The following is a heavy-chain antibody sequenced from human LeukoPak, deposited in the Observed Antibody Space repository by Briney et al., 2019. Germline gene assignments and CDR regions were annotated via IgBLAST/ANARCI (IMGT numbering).Heavy chain of an antibody. D-gene: IGHD2-15*01. CDR2: IYPYDSDT. CDR3: ARLGYCSSGLCYGGDY. J-gene: IGHJ4*02. CDR1: GYSFTTYW. Sequence: GEPLKISCKGSGYSFTTYWIGWVRQMPGKGLEWMGVIYPYDSDTRYSPSFQGQVSISVDKSISTAYLQWSSLKASDTAMFYCARLGYCSSGLCYGGDYWGQGTLVTVSS. V-gene: IGHV5-51*01.